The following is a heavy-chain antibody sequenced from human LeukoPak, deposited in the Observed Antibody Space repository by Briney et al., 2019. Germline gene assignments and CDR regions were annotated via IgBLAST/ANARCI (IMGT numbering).Heavy chain of an antibody. Sequence: GGYLRLSCTASGFTFSSYWMNWVRQAPGKGLEWVANIEQDGSEKYYVDSVKGRFTISRDNAKQSLYLHMDSLRAEDTAVYYCARETEMANLDYWGQGTLVTVSS. CDR3: ARETEMANLDY. V-gene: IGHV3-7*04. J-gene: IGHJ4*02. D-gene: IGHD5-24*01. CDR2: IEQDGSEK. CDR1: GFTFSSYW.